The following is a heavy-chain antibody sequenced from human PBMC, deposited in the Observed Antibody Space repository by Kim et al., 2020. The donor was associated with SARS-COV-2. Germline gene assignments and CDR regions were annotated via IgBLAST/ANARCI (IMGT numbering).Heavy chain of an antibody. CDR3: ARDRFLGWLLGTSGYYYYGMDG. J-gene: IGHJ6*01. Sequence: GGSLRLSCAASGFIFSSYSMNWVRQAPGKGLEWVSSISSSSSYIYYADSVKGRFTISRDNAKNSLYLQMNSLRAEYTAVYYCARDRFLGWLLGTSGYYYYGMDGWGQGTTVTVSA. CDR1: GFIFSSYS. D-gene: IGHD3-3*01. CDR2: ISSSSSYI. V-gene: IGHV3-21*01.